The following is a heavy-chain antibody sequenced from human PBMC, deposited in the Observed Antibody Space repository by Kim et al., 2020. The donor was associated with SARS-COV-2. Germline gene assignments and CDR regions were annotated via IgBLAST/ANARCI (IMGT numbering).Heavy chain of an antibody. J-gene: IGHJ4*02. D-gene: IGHD1-26*01. CDR2: EA. Sequence: EARYSPAFQGQVTISADKSISTSYLQWSSLKASDTAMYYCARRDGTFDYWGQGTLVTVSS. CDR3: ARRDGTFDY. V-gene: IGHV5-51*01.